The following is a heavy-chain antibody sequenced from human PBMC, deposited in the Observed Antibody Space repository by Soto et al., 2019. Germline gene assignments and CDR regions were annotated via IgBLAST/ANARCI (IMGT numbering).Heavy chain of an antibody. CDR2: IIPILGTA. CDR3: ASHYDSSGYYYRGLDY. Sequence: QVQLVQSGAEVKKPGSSVKVSCKASGGTFSSYAISWVRQAPGQGLEWMGGIIPILGTADYAQKFQGRVTITAXXXTXXAYMELSSLRSEDTAVYYCASHYDSSGYYYRGLDYWGQGTLVTVSS. CDR1: GGTFSSYA. D-gene: IGHD3-22*01. J-gene: IGHJ4*02. V-gene: IGHV1-69*12.